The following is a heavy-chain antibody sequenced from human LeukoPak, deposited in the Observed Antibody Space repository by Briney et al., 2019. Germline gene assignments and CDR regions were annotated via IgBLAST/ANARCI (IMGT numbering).Heavy chain of an antibody. V-gene: IGHV3-7*01. CDR1: EFTFSRFW. D-gene: IGHD5-18*01. Sequence: GGSLRLSFAGSEFTFSRFWLSLVRQAPGKGLEGVANIKHDGSEKYYVDSVKGRFTISRDNAKNSLFPQMTSLRADDTAVYYCARGLLWLHALDQWGQGTLVTVSS. J-gene: IGHJ4*02. CDR2: IKHDGSEK. CDR3: ARGLLWLHALDQ.